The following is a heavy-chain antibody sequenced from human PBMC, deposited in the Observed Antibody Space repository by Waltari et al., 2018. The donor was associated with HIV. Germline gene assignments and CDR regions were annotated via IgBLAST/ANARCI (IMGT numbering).Heavy chain of an antibody. V-gene: IGHV3-33*05. Sequence: QVQLVESGGGVVQPGRSLRLSCAAPGFPFRHYGLPWVRQAPGKGLEWVAVISFDGSNQYYADSVRGRFTISRDNSKKKVFLQMNSLRLDDSALYYCATGQQVWETWSQLDYWGQGTLVIVSS. CDR2: ISFDGSNQ. J-gene: IGHJ4*02. D-gene: IGHD1-1*01. CDR3: ATGQQVWETWSQLDY. CDR1: GFPFRHYG.